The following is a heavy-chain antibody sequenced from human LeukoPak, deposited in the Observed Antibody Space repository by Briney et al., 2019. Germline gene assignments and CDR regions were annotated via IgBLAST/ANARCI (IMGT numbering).Heavy chain of an antibody. CDR1: GFTFSSYA. CDR2: ISGSGGST. D-gene: IGHD2-2*01. Sequence: GGALRLSCAASGFTFSSYAMSWVRQAPGRGLEGVSVISGSGGSTYYADSVKGRFTISRDNSKNTLYLQRNSLRAEDTAVYYCAKQGSPAVLYFHHWGQGTLVIVSS. J-gene: IGHJ1*01. CDR3: AKQGSPAVLYFHH. V-gene: IGHV3-23*01.